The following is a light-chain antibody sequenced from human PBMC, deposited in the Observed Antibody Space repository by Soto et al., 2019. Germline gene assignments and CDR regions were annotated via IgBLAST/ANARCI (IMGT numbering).Light chain of an antibody. CDR3: RSYTSSSTYVV. J-gene: IGLJ2*01. V-gene: IGLV2-14*01. CDR2: DVS. Sequence: QSALTQPASVSGSPGQSITISCTGTSSDVGGYNYVSWYQQHPGKAPKLMIYDVSNRPSGVSNRFSGSKSGNTASLTISGRQAEDEADYYCRSYTSSSTYVVVCGGTKLTVL. CDR1: SSDVGGYNY.